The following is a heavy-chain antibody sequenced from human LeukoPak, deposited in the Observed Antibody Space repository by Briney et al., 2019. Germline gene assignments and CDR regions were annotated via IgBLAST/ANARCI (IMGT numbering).Heavy chain of an antibody. D-gene: IGHD6-19*01. V-gene: IGHV4-4*02. Sequence: PSGTLSLTCAASGGSISSSNWWSWVRQPPGKGLEWIGEIYHSGSTNYNPSLKSRVTISVDKSKNQFSLKLSSVTAADTAVYYCARDRIAVAGTAFDYWGQGTLVTVSS. J-gene: IGHJ4*02. CDR2: IYHSGST. CDR1: GGSISSSNW. CDR3: ARDRIAVAGTAFDY.